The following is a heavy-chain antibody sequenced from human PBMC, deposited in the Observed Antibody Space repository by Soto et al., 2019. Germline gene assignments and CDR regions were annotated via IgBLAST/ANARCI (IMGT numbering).Heavy chain of an antibody. D-gene: IGHD6-19*01. Sequence: QVQLVQSGAEVKKPGASVKVSCKASGYTFTSYGISWVRQAPGQGLEWMGWISAYNGNTNYAQKLQGRVSRATDTSGSTADRELRSRGSDDTAVDYCAGDGPSWQWLEAFDIWGQGTMVTVSS. CDR1: GYTFTSYG. CDR3: AGDGPSWQWLEAFDI. J-gene: IGHJ3*02. CDR2: ISAYNGNT. V-gene: IGHV1-18*01.